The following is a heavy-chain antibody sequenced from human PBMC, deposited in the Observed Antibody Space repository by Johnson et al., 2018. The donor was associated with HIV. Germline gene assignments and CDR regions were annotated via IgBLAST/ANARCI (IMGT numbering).Heavy chain of an antibody. V-gene: IGHV3-30*19. CDR3: ARSRSTRIAADAFDI. Sequence: QMQLVESGGGVVQPGRSLRLSCAASGFTFSSYGMHWVRQAPGKGLEWVAFISYDGSNKYYADSVKGRFTISRDNSKNTLYLQMNSLRAEDTSVYYCARSRSTRIAADAFDIWGQGTMVTVSS. D-gene: IGHD6-13*01. J-gene: IGHJ3*02. CDR2: ISYDGSNK. CDR1: GFTFSSYG.